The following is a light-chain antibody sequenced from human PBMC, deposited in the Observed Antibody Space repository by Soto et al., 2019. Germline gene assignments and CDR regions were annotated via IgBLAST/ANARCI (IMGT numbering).Light chain of an antibody. Sequence: DIGMTQSPDSLAVSLGERATINCKSSQSVFYSSDNRNYLAWYPQKPGQPPRLLIHWASTRESGVPDRFSGSGSGTDFTLTISSLQAEDGAVYYCQQHYSTPRTFGQGTKVEIK. J-gene: IGKJ1*01. CDR2: WAS. CDR1: QSVFYSSDNRNY. CDR3: QQHYSTPRT. V-gene: IGKV4-1*01.